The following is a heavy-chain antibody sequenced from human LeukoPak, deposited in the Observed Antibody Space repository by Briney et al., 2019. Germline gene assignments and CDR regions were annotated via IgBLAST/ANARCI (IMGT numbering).Heavy chain of an antibody. CDR1: GFTVSSNY. V-gene: IGHV3-66*02. J-gene: IGHJ4*02. CDR2: IYGGGST. D-gene: IGHD6-13*01. CDR3: ARASGIASHLLDY. Sequence: GGSLTLSCSASGFTVSSNYMSWVRQAPGKGLEWVSVIYGGGSTYYADFVRGRFTISRDNSKNTLYLQMNSLGGEDTAVYYCARASGIASHLLDYWGQGTLVTVSS.